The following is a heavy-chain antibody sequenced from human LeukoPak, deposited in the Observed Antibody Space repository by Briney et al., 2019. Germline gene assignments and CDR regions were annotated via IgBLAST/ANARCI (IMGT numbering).Heavy chain of an antibody. CDR2: IYPGDSDT. CDR3: ARHGSGYGSGVYYFYYMDV. D-gene: IGHD5-12*01. V-gene: IGHV5-51*01. J-gene: IGHJ6*03. Sequence: GESLKISCKGSGYSFTSYWIGWVRQMPGKGLEWMGIIYPGDSDTRYSPSFQGQVTISADKSISTAYLQWSSLKASDTAMYFCARHGSGYGSGVYYFYYMDVWGKGTTVTVS. CDR1: GYSFTSYW.